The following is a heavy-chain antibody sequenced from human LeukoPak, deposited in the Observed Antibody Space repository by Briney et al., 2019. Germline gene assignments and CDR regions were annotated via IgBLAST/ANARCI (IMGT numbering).Heavy chain of an antibody. Sequence: ASVKVSCKASGYTFTSYGISWVRQAPGQGLEWMGWISAYNGNTNYAQKLQGRVTMTTDTSTSTAYMELRSLRSDDTAVYYCARVRRGVLSPYYFDYWGQGTLVTVSS. CDR2: ISAYNGNT. V-gene: IGHV1-18*01. J-gene: IGHJ4*02. D-gene: IGHD3-10*01. CDR1: GYTFTSYG. CDR3: ARVRRGVLSPYYFDY.